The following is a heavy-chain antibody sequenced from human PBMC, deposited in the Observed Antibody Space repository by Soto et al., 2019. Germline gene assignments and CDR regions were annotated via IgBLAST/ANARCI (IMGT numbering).Heavy chain of an antibody. J-gene: IGHJ6*03. Sequence: GGSLRLSCAASGFTFSSYAMSWVRQAPGKGLEWVSAISGSGGSTYYADSVKGRFTISRDNSKNTLYLQMNSLRAEDTAVYYCAKDAGKSLNYYYYMDVWGKGTTVTVSS. V-gene: IGHV3-23*01. CDR1: GFTFSSYA. D-gene: IGHD3-16*02. CDR2: ISGSGGST. CDR3: AKDAGKSLNYYYYMDV.